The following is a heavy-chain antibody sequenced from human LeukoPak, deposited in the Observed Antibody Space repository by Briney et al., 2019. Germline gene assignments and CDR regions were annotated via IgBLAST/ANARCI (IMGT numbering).Heavy chain of an antibody. V-gene: IGHV1-2*02. Sequence: ASVKVSCKVSGYTLTELSMHWVRQAPGKGLEWMGWINPNSGGTNYAQKFQGRVTMTRDTSISTAYMELSRLRSDDTAVYYCARVGGRITGTTLVYWGQGTLVTVSS. CDR3: ARVGGRITGTTLVY. CDR2: INPNSGGT. J-gene: IGHJ4*01. D-gene: IGHD1-7*01. CDR1: GYTLTELS.